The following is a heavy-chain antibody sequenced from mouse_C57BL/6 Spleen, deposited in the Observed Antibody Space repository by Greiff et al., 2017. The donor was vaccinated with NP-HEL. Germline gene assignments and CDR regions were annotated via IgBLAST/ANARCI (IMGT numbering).Heavy chain of an antibody. V-gene: IGHV1-26*01. D-gene: IGHD1-1*01. J-gene: IGHJ2*01. CDR3: ARRAYGSSPDY. Sequence: EVQLQQSGPELVKPGASVKISCKASGYTFTDYYMNWVKQSHGKSLEWIGDINPNNGGTSYNQKFKGKATLTVDKSSSTAYMELRSLTSEDSAVYYGARRAYGSSPDYGGKGTLSQSPQ. CDR1: GYTFTDYY. CDR2: INPNNGGT.